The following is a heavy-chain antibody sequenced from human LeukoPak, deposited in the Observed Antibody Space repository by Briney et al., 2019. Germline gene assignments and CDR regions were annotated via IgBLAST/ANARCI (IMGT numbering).Heavy chain of an antibody. CDR3: AKVKPPHYYDSSGYSEFDY. CDR1: GFTFSSYA. Sequence: GGSLRLSCAASGFTFSSYAMSWVRQAPGKGLEWVSAISGSGGSTYYADSVKGRFTISRDNSKNTLYLQMNSLRAEDTAVYYCAKVKPPHYYDSSGYSEFDYWGQGTLVTASS. V-gene: IGHV3-23*01. J-gene: IGHJ4*02. D-gene: IGHD3-22*01. CDR2: ISGSGGST.